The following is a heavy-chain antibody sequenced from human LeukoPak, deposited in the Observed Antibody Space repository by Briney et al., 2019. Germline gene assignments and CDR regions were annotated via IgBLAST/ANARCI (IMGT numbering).Heavy chain of an antibody. Sequence: SVKVSCKASGGTFSSYAISWVRQAPGQGLEWMGGIIPIFGTANYAQKFQGRVTMTRDMSTSTVYMELSSLRSEDTAVYYCARDHVDIVATIPTYYYYYMDVWGKGTTVTVSS. CDR3: ARDHVDIVATIPTYYYYYMDV. J-gene: IGHJ6*03. V-gene: IGHV1-69*05. CDR2: IIPIFGTA. CDR1: GGTFSSYA. D-gene: IGHD5-12*01.